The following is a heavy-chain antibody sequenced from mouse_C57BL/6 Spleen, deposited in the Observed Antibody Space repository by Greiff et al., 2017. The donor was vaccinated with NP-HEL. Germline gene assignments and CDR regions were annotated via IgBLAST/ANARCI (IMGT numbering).Heavy chain of an antibody. CDR3: AREEGPYYFDY. CDR2: IDPSDSET. J-gene: IGHJ2*01. Sequence: QVQLKQSGAELVRPGSSVKLSCKASGYTFTSYWMHWVKQRPIQGLEWIGNIDPSDSETHYNQKFKDQATLTVDKSPSTAYMQLSSLTSEDSAVYYCAREEGPYYFDYWGQGTTLTVSS. CDR1: GYTFTSYW. V-gene: IGHV1-52*01.